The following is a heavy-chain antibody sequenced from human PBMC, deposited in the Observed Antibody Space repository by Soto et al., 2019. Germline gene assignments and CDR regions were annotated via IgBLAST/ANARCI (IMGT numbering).Heavy chain of an antibody. CDR2: IYYSGST. D-gene: IGHD3-16*01. V-gene: IGHV4-59*01. J-gene: IGHJ4*02. Sequence: SETLSLTCTVSGGSISSDYWSWILQPPGKGLEWIGYIYYSGSTNYNPSLKSRVTISVDTSKNQFSLKLSSVTAADTAVYYCSRRYGGIFDYWGQGSLVTVSS. CDR3: SRRYGGIFDY. CDR1: GGSISSDY.